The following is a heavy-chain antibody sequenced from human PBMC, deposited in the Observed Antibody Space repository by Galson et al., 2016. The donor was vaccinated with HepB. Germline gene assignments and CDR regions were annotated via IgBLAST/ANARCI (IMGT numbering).Heavy chain of an antibody. CDR3: AKWGPHHDTGGYYYPRG. J-gene: IGHJ4*02. Sequence: SLRLSCAASGFNFNLYSMTWIRQAPGKGLEWVSAISRSGDRTKYADSVEGRFSISRDNSKDTTYLRMTGLRVEDTAVYFCAKWGPHHDTGGYYYPRGWGQGTLVTVSS. D-gene: IGHD3-22*01. CDR2: ISRSGDRT. V-gene: IGHV3-23*01. CDR1: GFNFNLYS.